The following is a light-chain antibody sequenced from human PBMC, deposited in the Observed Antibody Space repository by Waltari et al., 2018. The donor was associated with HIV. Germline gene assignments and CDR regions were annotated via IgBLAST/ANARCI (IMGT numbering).Light chain of an antibody. J-gene: IGLJ2*01. CDR1: RSDVGGYHY. Sequence: QSALTPPASVSGSPGQSITISCTGTRSDVGGYHYVAWYQQHPGKAPKLMIYKVSNRPSGVSNRFSGSKSGNTASLTIAGLQAEDEADYYCSSYTSSSTPVFGGGTKLTVL. CDR2: KVS. V-gene: IGLV2-14*01. CDR3: SSYTSSSTPV.